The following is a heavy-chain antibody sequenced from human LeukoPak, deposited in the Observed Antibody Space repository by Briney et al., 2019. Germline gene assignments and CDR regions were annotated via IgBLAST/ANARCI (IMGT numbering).Heavy chain of an antibody. J-gene: IGHJ4*02. D-gene: IGHD3-10*01. Sequence: ASVKVSCKASVGTFSSYAISCVRHAPGQGLEWMGGIIPIFGTANYAQKFQGRVTITADKSTSTAYMELSSLRSEDTAVYYCARVAPGSGGGDYWGQGTLVTVSS. CDR2: IIPIFGTA. CDR3: ARVAPGSGGGDY. V-gene: IGHV1-69*06. CDR1: VGTFSSYA.